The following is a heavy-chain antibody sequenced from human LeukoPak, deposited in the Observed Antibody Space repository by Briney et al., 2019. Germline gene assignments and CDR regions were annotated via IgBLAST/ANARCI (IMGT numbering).Heavy chain of an antibody. Sequence: SETLSLTCAVYGGSFSGYYWSWIRQPPGKGLEWIGEINHSGSTNYNPSLKSRVTISVDTSKNQFSLKLSSVTAADTAVYYCAREGYSGYEFAYWGQGTLVTVSS. CDR1: GGSFSGYY. CDR2: INHSGST. J-gene: IGHJ4*02. D-gene: IGHD5-12*01. V-gene: IGHV4-34*01. CDR3: AREGYSGYEFAY.